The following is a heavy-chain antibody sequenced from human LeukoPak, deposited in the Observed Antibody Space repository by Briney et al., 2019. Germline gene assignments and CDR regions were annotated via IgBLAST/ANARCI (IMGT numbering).Heavy chain of an antibody. CDR3: ARGENYYDSSGYYFDY. CDR1: GFTFSSYG. Sequence: PGGSLRLSCAASGFTFSSYGMHWVRQAPGKGLEWVAFIRYDGSNKYYADSVKGRFTISRDNSKNTLYLQMNSLRAEDTAVYYCARGENYYDSSGYYFDYWGQGTLVTVSS. J-gene: IGHJ4*02. D-gene: IGHD3-22*01. CDR2: IRYDGSNK. V-gene: IGHV3-30*02.